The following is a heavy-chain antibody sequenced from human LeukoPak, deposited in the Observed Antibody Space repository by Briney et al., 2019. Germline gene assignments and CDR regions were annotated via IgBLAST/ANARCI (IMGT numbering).Heavy chain of an antibody. CDR1: GGSISSGSYY. J-gene: IGHJ2*01. Sequence: PSQTLSLTCTVSGGSISSGSYYWSWIRQPAGKGLEWIGRIYTRGSTNYNPSLKSRVTISVDTSKNQFSLKLSSVTAADTAVYYCARERDWYFDLWGRGTLVTVSS. V-gene: IGHV4-61*02. CDR2: IYTRGST. CDR3: ARERDWYFDL.